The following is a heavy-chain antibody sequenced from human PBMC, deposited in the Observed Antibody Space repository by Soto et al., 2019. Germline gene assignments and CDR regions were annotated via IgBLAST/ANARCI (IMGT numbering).Heavy chain of an antibody. V-gene: IGHV1-69*12. J-gene: IGHJ6*02. D-gene: IGHD2-2*01. CDR2: IIPIFGTS. CDR3: ARHVPAAGYYYGMDV. Sequence: QVQLVQSGAEVKKPGSSVKVSCKASGGTFSSYAISWVRQAPGQGLEWMRGIIPIFGTSNYAQKFQGRVTITADESASTAYMELSSLRSEDTAVYYCARHVPAAGYYYGMDVWGQGTTVTVSS. CDR1: GGTFSSYA.